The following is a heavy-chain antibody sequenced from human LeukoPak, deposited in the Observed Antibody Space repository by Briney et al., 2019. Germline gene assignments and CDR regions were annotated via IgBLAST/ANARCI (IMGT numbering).Heavy chain of an antibody. D-gene: IGHD2/OR15-2a*01. Sequence: GGSLRLSCAASGFTFSSYWMSWIRQAPGKGLEWVSYITNSGSTIYYADSVKSRFTISRDNAKTSLYLQMSSLRGEDTAVYYCARVPPHGLSKNYFDYWGQGALVTVSS. CDR2: ITNSGSTI. J-gene: IGHJ4*02. V-gene: IGHV3-11*01. CDR3: ARVPPHGLSKNYFDY. CDR1: GFTFSSYW.